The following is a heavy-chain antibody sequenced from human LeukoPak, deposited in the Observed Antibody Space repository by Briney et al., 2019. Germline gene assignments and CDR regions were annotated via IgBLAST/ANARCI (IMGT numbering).Heavy chain of an antibody. V-gene: IGHV4-39*07. CDR2: INHSGST. Sequence: SETLSLTCTVSGGSIRSSSYYWGWIRQPPGKGLEWIGEINHSGSTNYNPSLKSRVTISVDTSKNQFSLKLSSVTAADTAVYYCALNYATYYDSRSFDIWGQGTMVTVSS. CDR1: GGSIRSSSYY. CDR3: ALNYATYYDSRSFDI. D-gene: IGHD3-3*01. J-gene: IGHJ3*02.